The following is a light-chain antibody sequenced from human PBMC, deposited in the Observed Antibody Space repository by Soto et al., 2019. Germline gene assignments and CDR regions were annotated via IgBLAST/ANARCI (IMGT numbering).Light chain of an antibody. CDR1: QSVSSN. V-gene: IGKV3-15*01. CDR3: QQYNNWPQT. J-gene: IGKJ1*01. Sequence: EIVMTQSPATLSVSPGERATLSCRASQSVSSNLAWYQQKPGQAPRLLIYGASTRATGIPARFSGSGSRTEFTLTISSRQSEDFAVYYCQQYNNWPQTFGQGTKVEIK. CDR2: GAS.